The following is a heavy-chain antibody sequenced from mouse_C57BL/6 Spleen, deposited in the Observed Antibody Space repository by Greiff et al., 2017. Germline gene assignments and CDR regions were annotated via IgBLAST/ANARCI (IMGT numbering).Heavy chain of an antibody. CDR2: INPYNGGT. D-gene: IGHD2-10*01. CDR1: GYTFTDYY. Sequence: EVQLMESGPVLVKPGASVKMSCKASGYTFTDYYMNWVKQSHGKSLEWIGVINPYNGGTSYNQKFKGKATLTVDKSSSTAYMELNSLTSEASAVYYCALLLLFGYWGHGTTLTVSS. CDR3: ALLLLFGY. V-gene: IGHV1-19*01. J-gene: IGHJ2*01.